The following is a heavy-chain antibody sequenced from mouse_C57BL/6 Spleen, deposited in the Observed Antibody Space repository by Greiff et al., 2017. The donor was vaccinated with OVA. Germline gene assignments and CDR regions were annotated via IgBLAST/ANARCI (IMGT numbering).Heavy chain of an antibody. CDR2: INPNNGGT. J-gene: IGHJ4*01. CDR3: ARSFGLRDYYAMDY. Sequence: EVQLQQSGPELVKPGASVKMSCKASGYTFTDYNMHWVKQSHGKSLEWIGYINPNNGGTSYNQKFKGKATLTVNKSSSTAYMELRSLTSEDSAVYYCARSFGLRDYYAMDYWGQGTSVTVSS. D-gene: IGHD2-4*01. V-gene: IGHV1-22*01. CDR1: GYTFTDYN.